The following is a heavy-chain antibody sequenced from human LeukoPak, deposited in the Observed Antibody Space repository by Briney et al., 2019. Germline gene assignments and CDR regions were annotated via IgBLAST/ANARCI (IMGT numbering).Heavy chain of an antibody. CDR2: ISGSGGST. V-gene: IGHV3-23*01. D-gene: IGHD6-13*01. CDR3: AKEGSSSWYGVHY. CDR1: GLPFSGYA. Sequence: GGPRRLSCEASGLPFSGYAMSWFPKAQGKGLEWVSAISGSGGSTYYADSVKGRFTISRDNSKNTLYLQMNSLRAEDTAVYYCAKEGSSSWYGVHYWGQGTLVTVSS. J-gene: IGHJ4*02.